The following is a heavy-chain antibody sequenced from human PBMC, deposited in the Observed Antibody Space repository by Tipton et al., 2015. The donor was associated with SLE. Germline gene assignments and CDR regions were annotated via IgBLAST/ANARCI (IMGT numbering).Heavy chain of an antibody. CDR3: ATTYCTGGGCQLMYFDL. CDR1: GDSINNHF. D-gene: IGHD2-8*02. J-gene: IGHJ2*01. CDR2: IYYTGST. V-gene: IGHV4-59*11. Sequence: TLSLTCTVSGDSINNHFGSWIRQSPGKGLEWIGYIYYTGSTNYNPSLKSRVTISVDTSKNQFSLKLSSVTAADTAVYYCATTYCTGGGCQLMYFDLWGRGTLVTVSS.